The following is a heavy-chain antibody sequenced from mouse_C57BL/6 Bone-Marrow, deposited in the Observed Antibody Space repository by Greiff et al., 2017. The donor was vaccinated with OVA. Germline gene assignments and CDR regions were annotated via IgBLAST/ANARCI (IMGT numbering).Heavy chain of an antibody. CDR2: IYPGSGST. D-gene: IGHD2-3*01. V-gene: IGHV1-55*01. J-gene: IGHJ2*01. Sequence: QVQLQPGAELVKPGASVKMSCKASGYTFTSYWITWVKQRPGQGLEWIGDIYPGSGSTNYNEKFKSKATLTVDTSSSTAYMQLSSLTSEDSAVYYCARWGWLPYYFDYWGQGTTLTVSS. CDR3: ARWGWLPYYFDY. CDR1: GYTFTSYW.